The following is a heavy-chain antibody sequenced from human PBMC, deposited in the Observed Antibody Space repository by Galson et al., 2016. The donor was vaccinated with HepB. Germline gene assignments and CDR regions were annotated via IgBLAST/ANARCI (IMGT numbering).Heavy chain of an antibody. D-gene: IGHD6-19*01. V-gene: IGHV6-1*01. CDR2: TYYRSKWYS. CDR3: ARGGGVAVSATDFDF. CDR1: GDSVSSRSGA. Sequence: CAISGDSVSSRSGAWNWIRQSPSRGLEWLGRTYYRSKWYSDYAVSVKSRITISPDISKNHFSLHLKSLTPEDTAVYYCARGGGVAVSATDFDFWGRGTLVAVS. J-gene: IGHJ4*02.